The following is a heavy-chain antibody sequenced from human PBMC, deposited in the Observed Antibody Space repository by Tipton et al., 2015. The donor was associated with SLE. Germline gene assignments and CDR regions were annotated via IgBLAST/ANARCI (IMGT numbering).Heavy chain of an antibody. CDR3: ARDGPMFRSPPGWFMDV. Sequence: LRLSCTVSGGSISSYYWSWIRQPPGKGLEWIGYIYYSGGTNHNPSLKSRVTISVDTSKNQFSLKLSSVTAADTAVYYCARDGPMFRSPPGWFMDVWGKGTTVTISS. CDR2: IYYSGGT. CDR1: GGSISSYY. J-gene: IGHJ6*03. D-gene: IGHD6-19*01. V-gene: IGHV4-59*01.